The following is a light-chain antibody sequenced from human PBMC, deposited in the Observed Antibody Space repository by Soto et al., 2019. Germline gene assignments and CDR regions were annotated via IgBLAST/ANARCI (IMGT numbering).Light chain of an antibody. Sequence: EIVLTQSPGTLSLSPGERATLSCRASQSVNTNYLAWYQQKSGQAPRLLIYGASSRATGIPDRFSGSGSGTDFTRTISRLEPEDFAAYFCQQYGSSPLTFGQGTRLEIK. CDR3: QQYGSSPLT. CDR2: GAS. CDR1: QSVNTNY. V-gene: IGKV3-20*01. J-gene: IGKJ5*01.